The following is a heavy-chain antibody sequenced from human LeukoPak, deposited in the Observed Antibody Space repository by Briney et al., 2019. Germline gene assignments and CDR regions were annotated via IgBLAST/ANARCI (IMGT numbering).Heavy chain of an antibody. J-gene: IGHJ4*02. Sequence: GGSLRLSCAASGFTFDDYAMHWVRQAPGKGLEWVSGISWNSGSIGYADSVKGRFTISRDNAKNSLYLQMNSLRAEDTAVYYCAKDMGELPAFDYWGQGTLVTVSS. V-gene: IGHV3-9*01. CDR1: GFTFDDYA. D-gene: IGHD1-26*01. CDR2: ISWNSGSI. CDR3: AKDMGELPAFDY.